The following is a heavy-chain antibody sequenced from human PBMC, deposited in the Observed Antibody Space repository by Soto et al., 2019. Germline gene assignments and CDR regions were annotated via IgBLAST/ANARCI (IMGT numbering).Heavy chain of an antibody. Sequence: SQTLSLTCAISGDSVSSNSAGWNWIRQSPSRGLEWLGRTYYKSKWNNDYALSVKSRITINPDTSKNQFSLKLSSVTAADTAVYYCARGGSMVYAIGRNLFFDYWGQGNMVTVS. CDR1: GDSVSSNSAG. CDR3: ARGGSMVYAIGRNLFFDY. CDR2: TYYKSKWNN. V-gene: IGHV6-1*01. D-gene: IGHD2-8*01. J-gene: IGHJ4*02.